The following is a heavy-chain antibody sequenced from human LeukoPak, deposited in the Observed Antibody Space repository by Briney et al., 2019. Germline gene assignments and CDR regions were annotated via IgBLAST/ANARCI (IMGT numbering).Heavy chain of an antibody. D-gene: IGHD1-1*01. CDR1: GYSFTTYW. CDR3: ARHETGPYFDY. Sequence: PGESLKISCKGFGYSFTTYWIGWVRQVPGKGLEWMGIIYPGDSDTRYSPSFQGQVTISADKSISTAYLQWSSLKASDTAIYYCARHETGPYFDYWGQGTLVTVSS. V-gene: IGHV5-51*01. J-gene: IGHJ4*02. CDR2: IYPGDSDT.